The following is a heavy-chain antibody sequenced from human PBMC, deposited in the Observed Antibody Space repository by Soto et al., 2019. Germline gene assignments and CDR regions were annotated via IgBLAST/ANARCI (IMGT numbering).Heavy chain of an antibody. J-gene: IGHJ4*02. D-gene: IGHD6-13*01. CDR2: IYYSGST. Sequence: QLQLQESGPGLVKPSETLSLTCTVSGGSISSSSYYWGWIRQPPGKGLEWIGSIYYSGSTYYNPSLKSRVTISVDTSKNQFSLRLSSVTAADTAVYYCARLRPIAAAGIVDYWGQGTLVTVSS. V-gene: IGHV4-39*01. CDR1: GGSISSSSYY. CDR3: ARLRPIAAAGIVDY.